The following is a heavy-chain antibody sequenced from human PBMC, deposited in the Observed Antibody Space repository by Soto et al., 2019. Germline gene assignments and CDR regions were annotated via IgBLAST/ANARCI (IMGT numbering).Heavy chain of an antibody. CDR1: GDSFSSYY. CDR2: IFHTGSS. Sequence: QVQLQESGPGLVSPSETLSLTCTVSGDSFSSYYWSWIRQPPGKGLEWIGYIFHTGSSVSNPSLKSRVTMSVDVSKKEFSLKLTSVTAADTALYYCARTTTLENYFDYWGHGTLVTVS. D-gene: IGHD1-1*01. CDR3: ARTTTLENYFDY. V-gene: IGHV4-59*01. J-gene: IGHJ4*01.